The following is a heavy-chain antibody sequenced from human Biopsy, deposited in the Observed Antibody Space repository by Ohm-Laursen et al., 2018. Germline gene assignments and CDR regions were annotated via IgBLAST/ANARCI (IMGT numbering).Heavy chain of an antibody. CDR1: GGSFSGYY. CDR3: ARGSNWNDWSFDY. V-gene: IGHV4-34*01. D-gene: IGHD1-20*01. Sequence: GTLSLTCAVYGGSFSGYYWSWIRQPPGKGLEWIGEMNHGGSTNYNSSLKSRVTISVDTSKNQFSPKLNSVTAADTAVYYCARGSNWNDWSFDYWGQGTVVTVPS. J-gene: IGHJ4*02. CDR2: MNHGGST.